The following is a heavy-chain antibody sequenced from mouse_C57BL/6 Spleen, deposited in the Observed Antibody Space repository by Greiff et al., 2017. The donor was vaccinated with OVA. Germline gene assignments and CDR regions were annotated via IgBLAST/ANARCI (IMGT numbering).Heavy chain of an antibody. CDR2: INPYSGGT. CDR1: GYTFTDYY. D-gene: IGHD1-2*01. J-gene: IGHJ1*03. Sequence: VQLQQSGPVLVKPGASVKMSCKASGYTFTDYYMNWVKQSHGQSLEWIGVINPYSGGTSYNQKFKGKATLTVDKSSSTAYMELNSLTSEDSAVNYCARSAETSWYFDDWGTGTTVTVSS. CDR3: ARSAETSWYFDD. V-gene: IGHV1-19*01.